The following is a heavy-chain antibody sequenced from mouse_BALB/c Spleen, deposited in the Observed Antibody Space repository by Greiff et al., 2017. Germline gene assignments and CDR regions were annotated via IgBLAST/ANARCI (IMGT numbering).Heavy chain of an antibody. CDR2: INSNGGST. V-gene: IGHV5-6-3*01. CDR1: GFTFSSYG. Sequence: EVQGVESGGGLVQPGGSLKLSCAASGFTFSSYGMSWVRQTPDKRLVLVATINSNGGSTYYPDSVKGRFTISRDNAKNTLYLQMSSLKSEDTAMYYCAREGPYYYGLFAYWGQGTLVTVSA. CDR3: AREGPYYYGLFAY. D-gene: IGHD1-1*01. J-gene: IGHJ3*01.